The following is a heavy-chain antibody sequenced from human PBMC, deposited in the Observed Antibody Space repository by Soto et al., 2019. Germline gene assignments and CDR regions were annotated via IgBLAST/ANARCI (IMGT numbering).Heavy chain of an antibody. J-gene: IGHJ4*02. V-gene: IGHV4-31*03. Sequence: QVQLQESGPGLVKPSQTLSLTCTVSGGSISSGGYYWSWIRQHPGKGLEWIGYIYFSGSTYYNPSLKSRVIISVDTSKNQFSLKLSSVTAADTAVYYCARESRGLDSSGYYYVGFDYWGQGTLVTVSS. CDR3: ARESRGLDSSGYYYVGFDY. D-gene: IGHD3-22*01. CDR1: GGSISSGGYY. CDR2: IYFSGST.